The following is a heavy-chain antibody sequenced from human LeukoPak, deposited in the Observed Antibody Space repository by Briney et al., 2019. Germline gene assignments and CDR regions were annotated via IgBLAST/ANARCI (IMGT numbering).Heavy chain of an antibody. D-gene: IGHD3-9*01. CDR1: GFTFSSYG. Sequence: PGRSLRLSCAASGFTFSSYGMHWVRQAPGKGLEWVAVIWYDRSNKYYADSVKGRFTISRDNSKNTLYLQMNSLRAEDTAVYYCARSDILTGFDDLDYWGQGTLVTVSS. CDR3: ARSDILTGFDDLDY. CDR2: IWYDRSNK. J-gene: IGHJ4*02. V-gene: IGHV3-33*01.